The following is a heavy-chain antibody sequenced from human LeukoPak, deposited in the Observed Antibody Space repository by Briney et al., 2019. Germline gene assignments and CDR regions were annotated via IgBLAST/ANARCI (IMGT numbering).Heavy chain of an antibody. CDR3: ARRPPALGAFDI. V-gene: IGHV4-59*08. J-gene: IGHJ3*02. Sequence: PSETLSLTCTVSGGSISSYYWSWIRQPSGKGLEWIGYIYNSGSINYNPSLKSRVTTSVDTSKKQFSLKLSSVTAADTAIYYCARRPPALGAFDIWGHGTTVTVSS. CDR1: GGSISSYY. CDR2: IYNSGSI.